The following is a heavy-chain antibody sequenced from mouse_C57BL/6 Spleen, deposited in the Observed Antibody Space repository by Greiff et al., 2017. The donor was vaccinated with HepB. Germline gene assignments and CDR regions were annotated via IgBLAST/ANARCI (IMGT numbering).Heavy chain of an antibody. CDR3: ARPFYDYAAMDY. Sequence: QVQLQQPGAELVRPGSSVKLSCKASGYTFTSYWMHWVKQRPIQGLEWIGNIDPSDSETHYNQKFKDKATLTVDKSSSTAYMQLSSLTSEDSAVYYCARPFYDYAAMDYWGQGTSVTVSS. J-gene: IGHJ4*01. CDR2: IDPSDSET. D-gene: IGHD1-1*01. V-gene: IGHV1-52*01. CDR1: GYTFTSYW.